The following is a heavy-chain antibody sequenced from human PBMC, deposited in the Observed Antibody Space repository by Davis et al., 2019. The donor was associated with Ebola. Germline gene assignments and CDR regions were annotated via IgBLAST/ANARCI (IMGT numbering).Heavy chain of an antibody. J-gene: IGHJ4*02. D-gene: IGHD2-21*02. CDR1: GYIFSNYD. CDR2: VNPYSGHT. Sequence: ASVKVSCKASGYIFSNYDINWVRQASGQGLEWMGWVNPYSGHTVYVEKFKGRVTMTRDPSMSTAYMELSSLTIDDTAVYYCARGYSPKCRGGDCVNDFWGQGTLITVST. CDR3: ARGYSPKCRGGDCVNDF. V-gene: IGHV1-8*01.